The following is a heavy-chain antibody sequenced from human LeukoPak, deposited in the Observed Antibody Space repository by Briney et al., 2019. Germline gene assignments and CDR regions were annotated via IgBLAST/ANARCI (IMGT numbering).Heavy chain of an antibody. CDR1: GYSISSGYY. CDR2: IFHSGT. V-gene: IGHV4-38-2*02. D-gene: IGHD4-11*01. Sequence: SETLSLTCAVSGYSISSGYYWAWIRQPPGEGLEWVGSIFHSGTYYNPSLKSRVSISMDTSKNQFSLSLSSVTAADTAVYYCARDDYSNYGHYWGQGKLVTVSP. J-gene: IGHJ4*02. CDR3: ARDDYSNYGHY.